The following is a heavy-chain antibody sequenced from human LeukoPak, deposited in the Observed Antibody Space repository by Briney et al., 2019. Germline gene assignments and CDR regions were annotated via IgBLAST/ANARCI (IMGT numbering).Heavy chain of an antibody. CDR1: GFTFSNYG. D-gene: IGHD4-17*01. J-gene: IGHJ4*02. CDR3: AKGGATVIDY. CDR2: INSDGSST. V-gene: IGHV3-74*01. Sequence: PGGSLRLSCAASGFTFSNYGMNWVRQGPGKGLEWVSRINSDGSSTTSADSVKGRFTISRDNAKNTLYLQMNSLRAEDTAVYYCAKGGATVIDYWGQGTLVTVSS.